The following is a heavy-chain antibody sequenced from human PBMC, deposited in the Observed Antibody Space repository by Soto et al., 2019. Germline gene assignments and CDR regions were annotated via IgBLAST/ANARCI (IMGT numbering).Heavy chain of an antibody. D-gene: IGHD6-13*01. CDR1: GFTFSNYP. Sequence: QVQLVESGGGVVQPGKSLRLSCAASGFTFSNYPMNWVRQAPGKGLEWVSVISYDGTRKYYADSVRGRFTISRDNSKNTLYLQMNSLRPQDTAVYYFASETGLGVAAAGSFDSWGQGARVTVSS. CDR3: ASETGLGVAAAGSFDS. J-gene: IGHJ4*02. V-gene: IGHV3-30*04. CDR2: ISYDGTRK.